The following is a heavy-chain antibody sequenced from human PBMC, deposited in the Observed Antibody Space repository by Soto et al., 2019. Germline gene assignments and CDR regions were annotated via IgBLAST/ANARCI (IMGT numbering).Heavy chain of an antibody. V-gene: IGHV4-59*01. CDR3: ARGTTHYYDSSGYFFFDY. CDR1: GGSISSYY. D-gene: IGHD3-22*01. J-gene: IGHJ4*02. CDR2: IYYSGST. Sequence: LSLTCTVSGGSISSYYWSWIRHPPGKGLEWIGYIYYSGSTNYNPSLKSRVTISADTSKNQFSLKLSSVTAADTAVYYCARGTTHYYDSSGYFFFDYWGQGTLVTVSS.